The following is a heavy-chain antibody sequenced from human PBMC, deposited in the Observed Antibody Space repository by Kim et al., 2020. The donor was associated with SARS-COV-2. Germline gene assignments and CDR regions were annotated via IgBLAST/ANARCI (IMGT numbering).Heavy chain of an antibody. J-gene: IGHJ4*02. CDR3: AREGPYYDYVWGSYRLYYFDY. CDR2: ISSSGSTI. V-gene: IGHV3-48*03. D-gene: IGHD3-16*02. Sequence: GGSLRLSCAASGFTFSSYEMNWVRQAPGKGLEWVSYISSSGSTIYYADSVKGRFTISRDNAKNSLYLQMNSLRAEDTAVYYCAREGPYYDYVWGSYRLYYFDYWGQGTLVTVSS. CDR1: GFTFSSYE.